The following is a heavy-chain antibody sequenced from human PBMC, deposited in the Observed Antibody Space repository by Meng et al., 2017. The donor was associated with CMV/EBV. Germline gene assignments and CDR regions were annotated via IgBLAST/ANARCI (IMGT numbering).Heavy chain of an antibody. CDR3: ATPWEVYSSSSGSYYGMDV. CDR2: INPSGGST. V-gene: IGHV1-46*03. D-gene: IGHD6-6*01. CDR1: GYTFTSYY. Sequence: ASVKVSCKASGYTFTSYYMHWVRQAPGQGLEWVGIINPSGGSTSYAQKFQGRVTMTRDTSTSTVYMELSSLRSEDTAVYYCATPWEVYSSSSGSYYGMDVWGQGTTVTVSS. J-gene: IGHJ6*02.